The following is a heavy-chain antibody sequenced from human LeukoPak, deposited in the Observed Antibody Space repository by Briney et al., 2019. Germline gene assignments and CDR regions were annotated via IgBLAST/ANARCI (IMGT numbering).Heavy chain of an antibody. V-gene: IGHV3-66*01. J-gene: IGHJ6*03. D-gene: IGHD3-22*01. Sequence: GGSLRLSCAASGSPVSSNYMSWVRQAPGKGLEWVSIIYSGGSTHYADSVKGRFTISRDNSKNTLNLQMNSLRAEDTAVYYCARGPSSSGYYYYYYMDVWGKGTTVTISS. CDR3: ARGPSSSGYYYYYYMDV. CDR1: GSPVSSNY. CDR2: IYSGGST.